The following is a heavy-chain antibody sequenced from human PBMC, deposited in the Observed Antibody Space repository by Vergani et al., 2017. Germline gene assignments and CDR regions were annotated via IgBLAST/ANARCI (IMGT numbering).Heavy chain of an antibody. V-gene: IGHV3-48*01. J-gene: IGHJ4*02. CDR2: ISSSGAIT. Sequence: EVQLVESGGGLVQPGGSLRLSCAASGFIFSSYSMKWVRQAPGKGLEWISYISSSGAITYYADSVKGRFTMSRDNAKNSLHLQMNSLRAEDMAVYNCARGGYFDASGPFDYWGQGTGVTVSS. D-gene: IGHD3-22*01. CDR3: ARGGYFDASGPFDY. CDR1: GFIFSSYS.